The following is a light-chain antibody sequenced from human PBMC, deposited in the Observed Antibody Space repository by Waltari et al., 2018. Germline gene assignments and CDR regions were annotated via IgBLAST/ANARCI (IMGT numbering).Light chain of an antibody. Sequence: DIVMTQSPLSLPVTPGEPASISCRSSQSLLHSNGYNYLDWYLQKPGQSPHLLIYLGSIRASGVPGRFSGSGSGTDFTLKISRVEAEDVGVYYCMQALQVPPTFGGGTKVEIK. J-gene: IGKJ4*01. CDR3: MQALQVPPT. CDR1: QSLLHSNGYNY. CDR2: LGS. V-gene: IGKV2-28*01.